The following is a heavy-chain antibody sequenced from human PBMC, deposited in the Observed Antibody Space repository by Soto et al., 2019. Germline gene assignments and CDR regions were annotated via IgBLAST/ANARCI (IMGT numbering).Heavy chain of an antibody. CDR2: ISYDGSNK. D-gene: IGHD6-13*01. J-gene: IGHJ5*02. CDR1: GFTFSSYG. CDR3: AKDGFVYISSWYTKWFDP. Sequence: QVQLVESGGGVVQPGRSLRLSCAASGFTFSSYGMHWVRQAPGKGLEWVAVISYDGSNKYYADSVKGRFTISRDNSKNTLYLQMSSLRAEGTAVFCCAKDGFVYISSWYTKWFDPWGQGNVVTVSS. V-gene: IGHV3-30*18.